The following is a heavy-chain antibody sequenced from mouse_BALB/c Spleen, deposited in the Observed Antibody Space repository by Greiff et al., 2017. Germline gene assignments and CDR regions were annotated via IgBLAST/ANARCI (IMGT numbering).Heavy chain of an antibody. V-gene: IGHV1-63*02. Sequence: QVQLQQSGAELVRPGTSVKISCKASGYTFTNYWLGWVKQRPGHGLEWIGDIYPGGGYTNYNEKFKGKAKLTADTSSSTAYMQLSSLTSEDSAVYFCARGGLRGYFDYWGQGTTLTVSS. CDR2: IYPGGGYT. J-gene: IGHJ2*01. CDR3: ARGGLRGYFDY. D-gene: IGHD2-4*01. CDR1: GYTFTNYW.